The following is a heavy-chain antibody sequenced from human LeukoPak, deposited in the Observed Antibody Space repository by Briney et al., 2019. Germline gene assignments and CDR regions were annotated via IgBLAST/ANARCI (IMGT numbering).Heavy chain of an antibody. Sequence: PGGSLRLSCAASGFTFSSYAMSWVRQAPGKGLEWVSAISGSGGSTYYADSVKGRFTISRDNSKNTLYLQMNSLRAEDTAVYYCARDFGCSSTSCYSDYWGPGTLVTVSS. V-gene: IGHV3-23*01. CDR1: GFTFSSYA. D-gene: IGHD2-2*01. CDR3: ARDFGCSSTSCYSDY. CDR2: ISGSGGST. J-gene: IGHJ4*02.